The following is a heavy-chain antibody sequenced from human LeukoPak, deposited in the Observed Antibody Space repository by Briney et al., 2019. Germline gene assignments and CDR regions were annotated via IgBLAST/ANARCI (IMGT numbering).Heavy chain of an antibody. V-gene: IGHV3-7*04. CDR3: VRGPTVTTRDGY. Sequence: GGSLRLSCAAAGFTFSSYWMSWVRQAPGKGLEWVAIIKQDGSEKYYVDSVKGRFTISRDNAKNSLYLQMNSLRAEDTAIYYCVRGPTVTTRDGYWGQGTLVTVSS. CDR2: IKQDGSEK. CDR1: GFTFSSYW. J-gene: IGHJ4*02. D-gene: IGHD4-17*01.